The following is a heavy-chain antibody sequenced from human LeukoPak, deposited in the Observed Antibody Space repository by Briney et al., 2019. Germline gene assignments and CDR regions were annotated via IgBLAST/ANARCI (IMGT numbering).Heavy chain of an antibody. CDR2: ISSDGTSA. J-gene: IGHJ4*02. D-gene: IGHD6-19*01. V-gene: IGHV3-74*01. Sequence: GGSLRLSCVASGFTFSSYWMHWVRQTPGKGPVWVSRISSDGTSATYADSVRGQFTISRDDAKNTVYLQMNSLRVEDTAVYYCATASAETGTFVYWGQGTLVTVSS. CDR3: ATASAETGTFVY. CDR1: GFTFSSYW.